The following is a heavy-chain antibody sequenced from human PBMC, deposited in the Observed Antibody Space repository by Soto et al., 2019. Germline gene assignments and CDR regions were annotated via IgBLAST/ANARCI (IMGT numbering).Heavy chain of an antibody. D-gene: IGHD3-22*01. Sequence: QVQLQQWGAGLLKPSETLSLTCAVYGGSFSGYYWSWIRQPPGKGLEWIGEIKHSGSTNYNPSLKSRVTIAVDTSKNQCSLKLSSVTAADTAVYYWARGQEYDDSSAPPVNGFDPWGQGTLVTVSS. CDR1: GGSFSGYY. J-gene: IGHJ5*02. V-gene: IGHV4-34*01. CDR3: ARGQEYDDSSAPPVNGFDP. CDR2: IKHSGST.